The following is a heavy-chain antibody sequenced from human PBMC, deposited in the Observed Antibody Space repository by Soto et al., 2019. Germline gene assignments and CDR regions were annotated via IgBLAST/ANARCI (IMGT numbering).Heavy chain of an antibody. CDR2: VYYSGST. CDR1: GDSISDYY. V-gene: IGHV4-59*01. D-gene: IGHD4-17*01. J-gene: IGHJ4*02. CDR3: ARARDYGDYAGLDY. Sequence: QVQLQESGPGLVKPSETLSLICTVSGDSISDYYWSWIRQPPAKGLEWIGYVYYSGSTNYNPSLESRGTISVDTSQHQFSLRLTSVTAADTAVYYCARARDYGDYAGLDYWGQGILVTVSS.